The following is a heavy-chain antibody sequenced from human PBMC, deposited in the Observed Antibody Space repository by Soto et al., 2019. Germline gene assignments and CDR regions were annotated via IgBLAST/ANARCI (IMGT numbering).Heavy chain of an antibody. D-gene: IGHD6-19*01. CDR1: GFTFSSYG. V-gene: IGHV3-33*01. J-gene: IGHJ4*02. CDR2: IWYDGSNK. CDR3: ARDWIAVAGPVGGFDY. Sequence: PGGSLRLSCAASGFTFSSYGMHWVRQAPGKGLEWVAVIWYDGSNKYYADSVKGRFTISRDNSKNTLYLQMNSLRAEDTAVYYCARDWIAVAGPVGGFDYWGQGTLVTVSS.